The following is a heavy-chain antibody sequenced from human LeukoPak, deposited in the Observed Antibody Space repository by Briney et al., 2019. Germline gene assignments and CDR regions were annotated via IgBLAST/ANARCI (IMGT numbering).Heavy chain of an antibody. CDR1: GGSVSSGSYY. Sequence: SETLSLTCTVSGGSVSSGSYYWSWIRQPPGKGLEWIGYIYYSGSTNYNPSLKSRVTISVDTSKNQFSLKLSSVTAADTAVYYCARDDTYGGYDYWGQGTLVTVSS. J-gene: IGHJ4*02. CDR3: ARDDTYGGYDY. D-gene: IGHD4-23*01. CDR2: IYYSGST. V-gene: IGHV4-61*01.